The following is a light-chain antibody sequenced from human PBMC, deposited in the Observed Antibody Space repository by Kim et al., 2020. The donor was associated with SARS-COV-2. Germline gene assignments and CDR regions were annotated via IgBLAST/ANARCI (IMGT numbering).Light chain of an antibody. CDR1: KSGRSN. CDR2: GAS. J-gene: IGKJ2*01. V-gene: IGKV3-15*01. Sequence: GKRENVTSRARKSGRSNVAGNEQKQGQAPRRLIHGASTRATGIQARLSGSGYGTEFTLTISSLQSEDFAVYYCQKNKNWPLLYTFGQGTKLEI. CDR3: QKNKNWPLLYT.